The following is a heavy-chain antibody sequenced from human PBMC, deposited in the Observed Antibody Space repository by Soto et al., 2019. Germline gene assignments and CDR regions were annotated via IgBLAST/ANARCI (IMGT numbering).Heavy chain of an antibody. Sequence: SETLSLTCAVSGGSISSNNWWSWVRQPPGKGLEWIGEIYHSGSTNYNPSLKSRVTISVDTSKNQFSLKLSSVTAADTAVYYCARGGQNYYYYGMDVWGQGTTVTVSS. J-gene: IGHJ6*02. CDR3: ARGGQNYYYYGMDV. V-gene: IGHV4-4*02. CDR1: GGSISSNNW. CDR2: IYHSGST.